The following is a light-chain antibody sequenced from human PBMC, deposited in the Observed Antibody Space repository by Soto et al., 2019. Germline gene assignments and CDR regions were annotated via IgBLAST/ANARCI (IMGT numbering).Light chain of an antibody. CDR2: DTS. J-gene: IGKJ2*01. CDR3: QQRNNWPRYT. Sequence: EIVLTQYPATLSLSPGERATLSCRASQSVRTFLAWYQQKPGQAPRLLIYDTSNRATGIPPRFSGSGSGTDVTLTISRLEPEDFAVYYCQQRNNWPRYTFGQGTKLEIK. V-gene: IGKV3-11*01. CDR1: QSVRTF.